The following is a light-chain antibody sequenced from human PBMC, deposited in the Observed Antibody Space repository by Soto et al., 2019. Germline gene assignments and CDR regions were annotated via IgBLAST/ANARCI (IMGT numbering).Light chain of an antibody. Sequence: QSALTQPASVSGSPGQSITISCTGTSSDIGFYDYVSWFQQHPGKAPKLIIYDVTNRPSGVSDRFSGSKSGNTASLTISGLQAADEAHYYCNSYSSTSTCVLGTGTKVTVL. J-gene: IGLJ1*01. CDR1: SSDIGFYDY. CDR2: DVT. V-gene: IGLV2-14*03. CDR3: NSYSSTSTCV.